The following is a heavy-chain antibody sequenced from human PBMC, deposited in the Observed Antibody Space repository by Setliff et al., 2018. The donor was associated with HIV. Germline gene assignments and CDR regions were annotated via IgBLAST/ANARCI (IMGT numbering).Heavy chain of an antibody. CDR1: GGSFSSYY. V-gene: IGHV4-4*07. CDR3: ARLASTRDWYFDL. Sequence: SETLSLTCTISGGSFSSYYWSWIRQPAGRGLEWIGRIYNSGTTNYNPSLKSRVTKSIDTSKNDFSLKLTSVTAADTAMYYCARLASTRDWYFDLWGRGTLVTVSS. J-gene: IGHJ2*01. CDR2: IYNSGTT.